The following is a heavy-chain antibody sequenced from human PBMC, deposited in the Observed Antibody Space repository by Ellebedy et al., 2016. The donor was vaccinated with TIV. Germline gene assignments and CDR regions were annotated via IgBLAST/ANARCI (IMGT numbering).Heavy chain of an antibody. D-gene: IGHD6-13*01. Sequence: AASVKVSCKASGYTFSSYGVTWVRQAPGQGLEWMGWNSDYNGNTKYGQKFQGRVTMTTDTSTSTAYMELGSLRSDDTAMYYCARDERRSSTWYDYWGQGTLVTVSS. CDR3: ARDERRSSTWYDY. V-gene: IGHV1-18*04. J-gene: IGHJ4*02. CDR2: NSDYNGNT. CDR1: GYTFSSYG.